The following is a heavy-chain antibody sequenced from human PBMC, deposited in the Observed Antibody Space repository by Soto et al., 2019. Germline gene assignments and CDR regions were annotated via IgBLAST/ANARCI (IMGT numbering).Heavy chain of an antibody. CDR2: ISTTSTYI. Sequence: EVQLVESGGGLVKPRGSLRLSCAASGFTFSSYSMIWVRQAPGQGLEWVSSISTTSTYIYYADSVKGRFTISRDNAKNSLFLQMDSLRAEDTAVYYCARDFKYDILTSYYGMDVWGQGTTVTVSS. V-gene: IGHV3-21*01. CDR1: GFTFSSYS. D-gene: IGHD3-9*01. CDR3: ARDFKYDILTSYYGMDV. J-gene: IGHJ6*02.